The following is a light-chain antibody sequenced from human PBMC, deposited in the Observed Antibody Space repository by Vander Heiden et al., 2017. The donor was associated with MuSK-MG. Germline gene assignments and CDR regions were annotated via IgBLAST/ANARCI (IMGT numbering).Light chain of an antibody. CDR3: QQSYSTPLHT. Sequence: IQMTQSPSSLSASVGDRVIITCRASQSISSYLNWYQQRPGKAPRLLIYAASSLQSGVPSRFSGGGSGTDFTLTIYSLQPEDYATYYCQQSYSTPLHTFGQGTQLEIK. CDR1: QSISSY. J-gene: IGKJ2*01. V-gene: IGKV1-39*01. CDR2: AAS.